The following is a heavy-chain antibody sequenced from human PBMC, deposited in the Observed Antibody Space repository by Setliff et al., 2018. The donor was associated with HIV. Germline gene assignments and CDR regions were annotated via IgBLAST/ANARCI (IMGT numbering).Heavy chain of an antibody. CDR2: SHTSTGKP. D-gene: IGHD3-22*01. CDR1: GYSFTTYS. Sequence: ASVKVSCKASGYSFTTYSFNWLRQAPGQGPEWMGWSHTSTGKPTYVRDFTGRFVFSLDTSVNTAFLQISDLKTEDTAVYYCARNSPFPPSSGAHFDFWGPGTLVTVSS. J-gene: IGHJ4*02. V-gene: IGHV7-4-1*02. CDR3: ARNSPFPPSSGAHFDF.